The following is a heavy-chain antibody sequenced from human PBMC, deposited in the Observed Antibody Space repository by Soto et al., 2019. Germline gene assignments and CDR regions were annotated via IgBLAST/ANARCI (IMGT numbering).Heavy chain of an antibody. CDR1: GYTFTSYG. J-gene: IGHJ6*02. D-gene: IGHD2-2*01. Sequence: ASGKVSCKASGYTFTSYGISWVRQAPGQGLEWMGWISAYNGNTNYAQKLQGRVTMTTDTSTSTAYMELRSLRSDDTAVYYCARDRPDCSSTSCYHYYYYGMDVWGQGTTVTVSS. V-gene: IGHV1-18*01. CDR3: ARDRPDCSSTSCYHYYYYGMDV. CDR2: ISAYNGNT.